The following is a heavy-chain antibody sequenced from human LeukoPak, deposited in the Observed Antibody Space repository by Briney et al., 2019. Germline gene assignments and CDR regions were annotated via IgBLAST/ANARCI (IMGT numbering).Heavy chain of an antibody. V-gene: IGHV4-31*03. D-gene: IGHD5-24*01. J-gene: IGHJ4*02. CDR2: IYYSGST. CDR3: ARDSPVGYSGLDY. CDR1: GGSISSGGYY. Sequence: SQTLSLTCTVSGGSISSGGYYWSWIRQHPGKGLEWIGYIYYSGSTYYNPSLKSRVTISVYTSKNQFSLKLSSVTAADTAVYYCARDSPVGYSGLDYWGQGTLVTVSS.